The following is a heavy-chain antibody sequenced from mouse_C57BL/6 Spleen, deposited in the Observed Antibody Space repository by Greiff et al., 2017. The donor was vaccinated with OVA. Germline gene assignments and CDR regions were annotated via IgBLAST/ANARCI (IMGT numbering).Heavy chain of an antibody. CDR2: INPNNGGT. CDR3: ARGVITTVVATN. Sequence: VQLQQSGPELVKPGASVKISCKASGYTFTDYYMNWVKQSHGKSLEWIGDINPNNGGTSYNQKFKGKATLTVDKSSSTAYMELRSLTSEDSAVYYCARGVITTVVATNWGQGTTLTVSS. V-gene: IGHV1-26*01. CDR1: GYTFTDYY. D-gene: IGHD1-1*01. J-gene: IGHJ2*01.